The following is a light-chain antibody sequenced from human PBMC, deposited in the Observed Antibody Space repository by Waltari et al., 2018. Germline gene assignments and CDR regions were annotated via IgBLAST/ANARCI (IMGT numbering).Light chain of an antibody. CDR3: SSYTSSSSVV. Sequence: QSALTQPASVSGSPGQSITISCTGTSSDVCGYNYVSWYQQHPGKAPPLMIYEFNNRPPGVSNRFSGSKSGNTASLTISGLQAEDEADYYCSSYTSSSSVVFGGGTKLTVL. CDR1: SSDVCGYNY. CDR2: EFN. J-gene: IGLJ2*01. V-gene: IGLV2-14*01.